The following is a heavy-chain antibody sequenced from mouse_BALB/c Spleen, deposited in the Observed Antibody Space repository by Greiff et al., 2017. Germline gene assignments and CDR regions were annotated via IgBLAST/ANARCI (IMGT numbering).Heavy chain of an antibody. CDR1: GFNIKDTY. CDR3: ASGTDFDV. D-gene: IGHD4-1*01. V-gene: IGHV14-3*02. Sequence: GQLQQSGAELVKPGASVKLSCTASGFNIKDTYMHWVKQRPEQGLEWIGRIDPANGNTKYDPKFQGKATITADTSSNTAYLQLSSLTSEDTAVYYCASGTDFDVWGAGTTVTVSS. J-gene: IGHJ1*01. CDR2: IDPANGNT.